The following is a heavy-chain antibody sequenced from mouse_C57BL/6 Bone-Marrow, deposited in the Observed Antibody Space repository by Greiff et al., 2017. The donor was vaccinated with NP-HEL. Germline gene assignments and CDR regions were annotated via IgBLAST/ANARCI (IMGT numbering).Heavy chain of an antibody. V-gene: IGHV1-75*01. D-gene: IGHD1-1*01. J-gene: IGHJ3*01. Sequence: VKVVESGPELVKPGASVKISCKASGYTFTDYYINWVKQRPGQGLEWIGWIFPGSGSTYYNEKFKGKATLTVDKSSSTAYMLLSSLTSEDSAVYFCASPYYGSTLFAYWGQGTLVTVSA. CDR1: GYTFTDYY. CDR2: IFPGSGST. CDR3: ASPYYGSTLFAY.